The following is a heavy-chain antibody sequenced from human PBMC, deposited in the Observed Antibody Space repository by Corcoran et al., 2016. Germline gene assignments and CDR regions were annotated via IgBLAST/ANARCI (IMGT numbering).Heavy chain of an antibody. Sequence: QVQLQQSGPGRVEHSQSLSLTCAISGESVSSTRAAWNWIRQSPSRGLGGRGRTYYRSKWYNDYAVSVKRRITINPDPTKNQFSLQLNSVTPEDTAVYYCARNSEQLVRQSYYFDYWGQGTLVTVSS. CDR2: TYYRSKWYN. D-gene: IGHD6-13*01. V-gene: IGHV6-1*01. J-gene: IGHJ4*02. CDR1: GESVSSTRAA. CDR3: ARNSEQLVRQSYYFDY.